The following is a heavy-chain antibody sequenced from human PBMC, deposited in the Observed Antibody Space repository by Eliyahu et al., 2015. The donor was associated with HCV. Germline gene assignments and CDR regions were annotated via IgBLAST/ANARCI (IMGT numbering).Heavy chain of an antibody. Sequence: EVRLVESGGDLVQPGGSLRLSCAASGFTFXNXEMNWVRQAPGKGLEGVSYITVDGAAAHYADSVKGRFTMSRDNAKNSLYLQLNSLRAEDTAVYYCTREYGGLSAGAWNNWLDPWGQGTLVTVSS. CDR3: TREYGGLSAGAWNNWLDP. D-gene: IGHD3-16*01. V-gene: IGHV3-48*03. J-gene: IGHJ5*02. CDR2: ITVDGAAA. CDR1: GFTFXNXE.